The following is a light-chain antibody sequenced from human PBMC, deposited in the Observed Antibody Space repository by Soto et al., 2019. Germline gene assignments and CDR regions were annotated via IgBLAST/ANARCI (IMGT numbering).Light chain of an antibody. CDR3: AAWDDSLSGPNWV. CDR1: SSNIGSNY. V-gene: IGLV1-47*01. CDR2: RNN. J-gene: IGLJ3*02. Sequence: QSVLTQPPSASGTPGQRVTISCSGSSSNIGSNYVYWYQQLPGTAPKLLIYRNNQRPSGVPDRFSGSKSGTSASLAISGLRSEDEADYYCAAWDDSLSGPNWVFGGGTNSPS.